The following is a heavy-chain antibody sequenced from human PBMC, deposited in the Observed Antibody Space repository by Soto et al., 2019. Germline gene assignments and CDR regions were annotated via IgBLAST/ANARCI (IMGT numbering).Heavy chain of an antibody. Sequence: QVQLVQSGAEVKKPGASVKVSCKASGYTFTGYYMHWVRQAPGQGLEWMGWINPNSGGTNYAQKFQVRVTMTRDTSISTACMELSRLRSDDTAVYYCARVAVSGYCSSTSCPAPFDPWGQGTLVTVSS. CDR1: GYTFTGYY. D-gene: IGHD2-2*01. J-gene: IGHJ5*02. CDR2: INPNSGGT. CDR3: ARVAVSGYCSSTSCPAPFDP. V-gene: IGHV1-2*02.